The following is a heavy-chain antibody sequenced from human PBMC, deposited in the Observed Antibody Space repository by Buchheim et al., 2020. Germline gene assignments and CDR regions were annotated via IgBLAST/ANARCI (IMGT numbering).Heavy chain of an antibody. D-gene: IGHD3-3*01. CDR3: VRDQGVGSSMDV. Sequence: QVQLVESGGGVVQPGRSLRLSCAASGFTFRDYGMHWVRQAPGKGLEWLAVVWYDGSTKYYRDFVRGRFTISRDNSKNTVYLQMNSLRAEDTAVYHCVRDQGVGSSMDVWGEGT. CDR2: VWYDGSTK. J-gene: IGHJ6*03. CDR1: GFTFRDYG. V-gene: IGHV3-33*01.